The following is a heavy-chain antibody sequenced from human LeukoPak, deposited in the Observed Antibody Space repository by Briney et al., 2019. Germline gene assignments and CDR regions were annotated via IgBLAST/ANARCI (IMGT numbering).Heavy chain of an antibody. J-gene: IGHJ4*02. V-gene: IGHV3-23*01. CDR2: ISGSGGTT. CDR1: GFTFNNFA. Sequence: GGSLGLSCAASGFTFNNFAMNWVRQAPGKGLEWVSVISGSGGTTYYADSVKGRFTISRDNSKNTLYLQMNSLRAEDTAIYYCAKVPTSILTLPLYYFDYWGQGTLVTVSS. D-gene: IGHD2-2*02. CDR3: AKVPTSILTLPLYYFDY.